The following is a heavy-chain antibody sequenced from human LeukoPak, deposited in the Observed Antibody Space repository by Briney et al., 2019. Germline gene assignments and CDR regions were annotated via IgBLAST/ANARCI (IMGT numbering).Heavy chain of an antibody. CDR2: INSDGSST. J-gene: IGHJ4*02. V-gene: IGHV3-74*01. CDR1: GFTFSSYW. D-gene: IGHD2-15*01. CDR3: ARDPRATGVVVAATSLDY. Sequence: GGSLRLSCAASGFTFSSYWMHWVRQAPGKGLVWVSRINSDGSSTSYADSVKGRFTISGDNAKNTLYLQMNSLRAEDTAVYYCARDPRATGVVVAATSLDYWGQGTLVTVSS.